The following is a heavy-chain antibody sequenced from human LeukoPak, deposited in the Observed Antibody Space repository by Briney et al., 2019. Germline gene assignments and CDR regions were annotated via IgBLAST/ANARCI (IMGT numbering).Heavy chain of an antibody. CDR3: AREGDTSGYHYWFDH. D-gene: IGHD3-22*01. V-gene: IGHV4-4*07. Sequence: SETLSLTCTVSGGSMSSYFWSWVRQPAGNGLEWIGRIFGSGGANYNPALNGRVTVSIDTSKNQFSLKLNSVTAADTAVYYCAREGDTSGYHYWFDHWGQGTLVTV. CDR1: GGSMSSYF. J-gene: IGHJ5*02. CDR2: IFGSGGA.